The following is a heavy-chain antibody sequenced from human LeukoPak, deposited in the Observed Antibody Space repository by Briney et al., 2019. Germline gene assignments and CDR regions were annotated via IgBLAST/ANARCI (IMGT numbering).Heavy chain of an antibody. J-gene: IGHJ3*02. D-gene: IGHD6-13*01. V-gene: IGHV3-21*01. Sequence: GGSLRLSCAASGFTFSSYSMNWVRQAPGKGLEWVSSISSSSSYIYYADSVKGRFTISRDNAKNSLYLQMSSLRAEDTAVYYCAKSYSSSWYDAFDIWGQGTMVTVSS. CDR3: AKSYSSSWYDAFDI. CDR1: GFTFSSYS. CDR2: ISSSSSYI.